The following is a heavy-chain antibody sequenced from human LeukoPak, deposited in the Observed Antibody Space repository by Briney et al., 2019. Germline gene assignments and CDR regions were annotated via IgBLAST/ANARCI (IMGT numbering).Heavy chain of an antibody. V-gene: IGHV4-34*01. J-gene: IGHJ4*02. CDR3: ARVRGHPDY. D-gene: IGHD3-10*01. Sequence: PSETLSLTCGVYGGSFSGYYWSWIRQPPGKGLEWIGEINHSGSTNYNPSLKSRDTISVDTSKNQFSLKLSSVTAADTAVYYCARVRGHPDYWGQGTLVTVSS. CDR1: GGSFSGYY. CDR2: INHSGST.